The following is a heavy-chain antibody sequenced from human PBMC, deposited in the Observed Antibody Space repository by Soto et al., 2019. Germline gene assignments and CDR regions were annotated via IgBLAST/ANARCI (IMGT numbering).Heavy chain of an antibody. Sequence: PGGSLRLSCAASGFTFHNSWLHWVRQVPGEGLVWVSLISPDATTIRYADSVRGRFTISRDNAMNTLYLQMNSLRAEDTAFYYCACVVAGWGQGTLVTVSS. CDR1: GFTFHNSW. V-gene: IGHV3-74*01. D-gene: IGHD6-19*01. CDR2: ISPDATTI. J-gene: IGHJ1*01. CDR3: ACVVAG.